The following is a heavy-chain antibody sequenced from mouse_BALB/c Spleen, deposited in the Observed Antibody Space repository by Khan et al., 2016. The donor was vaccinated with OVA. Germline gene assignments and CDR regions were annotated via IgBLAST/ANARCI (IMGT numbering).Heavy chain of an antibody. D-gene: IGHD1-1*01. V-gene: IGHV3-2*02. CDR2: ISYSGSN. Sequence: DVQPQESDPGLVKPSQSLSLTCPVTGYSITTNYAWDWIRQFPGNKLEWLGYISYSGSNSYNPSLKSRISITRDTSKNPFFLPLNSVTTEDTATYYCARKNYNGDTVDYWGQGTTLTVSS. CDR3: ARKNYNGDTVDY. CDR1: GYSITTNYA. J-gene: IGHJ4*01.